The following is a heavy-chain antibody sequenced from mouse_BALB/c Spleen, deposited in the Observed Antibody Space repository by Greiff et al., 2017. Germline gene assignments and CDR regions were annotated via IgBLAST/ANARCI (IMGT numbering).Heavy chain of an antibody. D-gene: IGHD2-4*01. CDR3: ARKAHDYDGFAY. Sequence: EVKLMESGGGLVQPGGSRKLSCAASGFTFSSFGMHWVRQAPEKGLEWVAYISSGSSTIYYADTVKGRFTISRDNPKNTLFLQMTSLRSEDTAMYYCARKAHDYDGFAYWGQGTLVTVSA. CDR1: GFTFSSFG. J-gene: IGHJ3*01. CDR2: ISSGSSTI. V-gene: IGHV5-17*02.